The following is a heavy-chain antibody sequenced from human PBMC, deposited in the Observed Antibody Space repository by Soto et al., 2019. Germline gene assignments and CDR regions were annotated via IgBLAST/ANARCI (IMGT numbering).Heavy chain of an antibody. CDR3: TSKTTGTNPQFDY. CDR1: GFTFSGSA. V-gene: IGHV3-73*01. CDR2: IRSKANSYAT. Sequence: PGGSLRLSCAASGFTFSGSAMHWVRQASGKGLEWVGRIRSKANSYATAYAASVKGRFTISRDDSKNTAYLRMNSLKTEDTAVYYCTSKTTGTNPQFDYWGQGTLVTVSS. D-gene: IGHD1-1*01. J-gene: IGHJ4*02.